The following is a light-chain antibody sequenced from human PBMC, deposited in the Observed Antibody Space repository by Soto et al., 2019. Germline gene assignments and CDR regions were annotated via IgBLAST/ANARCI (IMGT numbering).Light chain of an antibody. V-gene: IGLV2-14*01. CDR1: SSDVGGYNY. Sequence: SVLTQPASVSGSPGQSITTSCTGTSSDVGGYNYVSWYQQHPGKAPKLMIYEVSNRPSGVSNRFSGSKSGHTASLTISGLQSEDEADYFCTSYTSSTTLDVFGTGTKVTVL. J-gene: IGLJ1*01. CDR3: TSYTSSTTLDV. CDR2: EVS.